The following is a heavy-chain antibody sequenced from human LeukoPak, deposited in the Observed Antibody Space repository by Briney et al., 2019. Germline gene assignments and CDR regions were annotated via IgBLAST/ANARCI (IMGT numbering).Heavy chain of an antibody. CDR1: GFFFSSYS. CDR3: ARDVGGMTTEYYFDY. CDR2: ISGSGVI. V-gene: IGHV3-48*04. D-gene: IGHD4-11*01. J-gene: IGHJ4*02. Sequence: PGGSLRLSRAASGFFFSSYSMNWFRQAPGKGLEWLAYISGSGVIYYADSVKGRFTISRDNAQNSLYLQMNSLRAEDTAVYYCARDVGGMTTEYYFDYWGQGTLVTVFS.